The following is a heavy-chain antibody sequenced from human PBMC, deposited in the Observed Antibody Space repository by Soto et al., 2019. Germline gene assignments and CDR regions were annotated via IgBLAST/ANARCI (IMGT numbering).Heavy chain of an antibody. CDR3: ARLDGYDHYFYY. CDR1: GGSISSHY. V-gene: IGHV4-59*08. CDR2: FYYSGST. J-gene: IGHJ4*02. D-gene: IGHD5-12*01. Sequence: LSLTCTVSGGSISSHYWSWIRQPPGQGLEWIGYFYYSGSTNYNPSLKSRVTISVDTSKSQFSLRLSSVTAADTAVYFCARLDGYDHYFYYWGQGALVTVSS.